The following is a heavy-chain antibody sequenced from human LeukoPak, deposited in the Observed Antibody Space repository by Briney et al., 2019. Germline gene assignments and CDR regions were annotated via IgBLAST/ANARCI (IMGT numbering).Heavy chain of an antibody. CDR2: ISGSGGTT. J-gene: IGHJ4*02. CDR3: AKWNYYDSSGYQRPRYYFDY. Sequence: GGSLRLSCAASGFTFSIYAMSWVRQAPGKGLEWVSAISGSGGTTYYADPVKGRFTISRDNSKNTLYLQMNSLRAEDTAVYCCAKWNYYDSSGYQRPRYYFDYWGQGTLVTVSS. D-gene: IGHD3-22*01. V-gene: IGHV3-23*01. CDR1: GFTFSIYA.